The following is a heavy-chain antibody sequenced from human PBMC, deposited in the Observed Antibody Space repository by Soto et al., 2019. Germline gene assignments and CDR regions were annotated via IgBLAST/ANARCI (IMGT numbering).Heavy chain of an antibody. CDR1: GFTVSSNY. V-gene: IGHV3-66*01. D-gene: IGHD6-6*01. CDR3: ARDRRLSSLYYFDY. CDR2: IYSGGST. J-gene: IGHJ4*02. Sequence: PGGSLRLSCAASGFTVSSNYMSWVRQAPGKGLEWVSVIYSGGSTYYADSVKGRFTISRDNSKNTLYLQMNSLRAEDTAVYYCARDRRLSSLYYFDYWGQGTLVTVSS.